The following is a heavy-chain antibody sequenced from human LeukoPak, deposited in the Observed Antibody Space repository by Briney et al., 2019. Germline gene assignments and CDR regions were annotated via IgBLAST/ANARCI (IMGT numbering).Heavy chain of an antibody. CDR1: GASISSYY. V-gene: IGHV4-4*07. Sequence: SETLFLTCTVSGASISSYYWSWIRQPAGKGLEWIGRIYTSGSTNFSPSLRSRVTMSVDTSKNQFSLKLSSVTAADTAVYYCARDQGGYCSSTNCYTFYFYFYIDVWGKGTTVTVSS. D-gene: IGHD2-2*02. CDR2: IYTSGST. J-gene: IGHJ6*03. CDR3: ARDQGGYCSSTNCYTFYFYFYIDV.